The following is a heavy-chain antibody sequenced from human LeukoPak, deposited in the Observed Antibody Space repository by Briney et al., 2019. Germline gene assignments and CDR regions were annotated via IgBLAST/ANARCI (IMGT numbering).Heavy chain of an antibody. CDR1: GDSVSSNSAA. J-gene: IGHJ4*02. D-gene: IGHD2-2*01. CDR3: AREADCSSTSCYAGPVDY. Sequence: SQTLSLTCAISGDSVSSNSAAWNWIRQSPSRGLEWLGRTYYRSKWYNDYAVSVKSRITINPDTSKNQFSPQLNSVTPEDTAVYYCAREADCSSTSCYAGPVDYWGQGTLVTVSS. CDR2: TYYRSKWYN. V-gene: IGHV6-1*01.